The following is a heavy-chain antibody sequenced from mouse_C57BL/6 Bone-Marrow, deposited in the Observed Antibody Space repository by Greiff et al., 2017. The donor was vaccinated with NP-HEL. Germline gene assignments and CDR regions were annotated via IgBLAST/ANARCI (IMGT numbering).Heavy chain of an antibody. CDR2: INPNNGGT. V-gene: IGHV1-18*01. CDR1: GYTFTDYN. J-gene: IGHJ1*03. CDR3: AAHYYGSRDWYFDV. D-gene: IGHD1-1*01. Sequence: EVQLQQSGPELVKPGASVKIPCKASGYTFTDYNMDWVKQSHGKSLEWIGDINPNNGGTIYNQKFKGKATLTVDKSSSTAYMELRSLTSEDTAVYYCAAHYYGSRDWYFDVWGTGTTVTVSS.